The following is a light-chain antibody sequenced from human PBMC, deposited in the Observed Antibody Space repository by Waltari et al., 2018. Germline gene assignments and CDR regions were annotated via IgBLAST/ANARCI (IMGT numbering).Light chain of an antibody. CDR1: TSNIGNNY. J-gene: IGLJ2*01. CDR3: ASWDGALTGVV. V-gene: IGLV1-47*01. CDR2: MKD. Sequence: QSVLTQPPSASGAPGQWVTITCSGSTSNIGNNYVYWYQKLPGTAPTLLVSMKDRRPSGVPDLYSGSKSGTSASLAISGLRSEDEADYYCASWDGALTGVVFGGGTRLTVL.